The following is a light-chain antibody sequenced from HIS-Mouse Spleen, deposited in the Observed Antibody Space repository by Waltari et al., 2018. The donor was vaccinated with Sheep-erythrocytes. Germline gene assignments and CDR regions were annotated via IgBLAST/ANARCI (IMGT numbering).Light chain of an antibody. CDR1: SSDCGGSNY. Sequence: QSALTQPRSVSGSPGQSVNIPCTGTSSDCGGSNYVPWYQQHPGKAPKLMIYDVSKRPSGVPDRFSGSKSGNTASLTISGLQAEDEADYYCCSYAGSYTFVVFGGGTKLTVV. J-gene: IGLJ2*01. CDR3: CSYAGSYTFVV. V-gene: IGLV2-11*01. CDR2: DVS.